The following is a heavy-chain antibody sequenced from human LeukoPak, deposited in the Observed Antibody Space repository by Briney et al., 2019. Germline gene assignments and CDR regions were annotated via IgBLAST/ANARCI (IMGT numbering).Heavy chain of an antibody. J-gene: IGHJ6*03. V-gene: IGHV1-2*02. D-gene: IGHD2-2*01. CDR2: INPNSGGT. CDR3: ARDHVSVVVPAANQPIYYYYYMDV. Sequence: GASVKVSCKASGYTFTGYYMHWVRQAPGQGLEWMGWINPNSGGTNYAQKFQGRVTMTRDTSISTAYMELSRLRSDDTAVYYCARDHVSVVVPAANQPIYYYYYMDVWGKGTTVTISS. CDR1: GYTFTGYY.